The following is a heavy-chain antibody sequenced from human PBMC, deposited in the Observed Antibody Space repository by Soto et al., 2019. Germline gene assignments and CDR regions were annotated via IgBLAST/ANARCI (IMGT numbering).Heavy chain of an antibody. CDR3: ARDIVGATMGAFDI. CDR2: IYYSGST. D-gene: IGHD1-26*01. CDR1: GGSISSYY. J-gene: IGHJ3*02. V-gene: IGHV4-59*01. Sequence: SETLSLTCTVSGGSISSYYWSWIRQPPGKGLEWIGYIYYSGSTNYNPSLKSRVTISVDTSKNQFSLRLSSVTAADTAVYYCARDIVGATMGAFDIWGKGTMVTVSS.